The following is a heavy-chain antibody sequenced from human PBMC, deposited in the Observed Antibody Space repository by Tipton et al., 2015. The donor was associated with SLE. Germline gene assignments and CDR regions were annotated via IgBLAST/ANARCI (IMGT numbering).Heavy chain of an antibody. CDR1: GYTFTNYG. J-gene: IGHJ3*02. CDR2: ISAYNGNT. CDR3: ARFSFSGYGFDI. D-gene: IGHD3-22*01. V-gene: IGHV1-18*01. Sequence: QSGAEVKKPGASVKVSCKASGYTFTNYGISCVRQAPGQGLEWMGWISAYNGNTNYAQKPQGRVTMTTDTSTSTAYMELRSLRYDDTAVYYCARFSFSGYGFDIWGQGTMVTVSS.